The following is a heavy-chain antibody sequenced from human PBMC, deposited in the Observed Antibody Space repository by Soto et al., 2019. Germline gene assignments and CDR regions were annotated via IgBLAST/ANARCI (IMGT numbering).Heavy chain of an antibody. J-gene: IGHJ4*02. V-gene: IGHV3-15*01. Sequence: KPGGSLRLSCAASGFTFSNAWMSWVRQAPGKGLEWVGRIKSKTDGGTTDYAAPVKGRFTISRDDSKNTLYLQMNSLKTEDTAVYYCTTRSSNQIMDSSGYHHGEVDYWGQGTLVTVSS. CDR3: TTRSSNQIMDSSGYHHGEVDY. D-gene: IGHD3-22*01. CDR2: IKSKTDGGTT. CDR1: GFTFSNAW.